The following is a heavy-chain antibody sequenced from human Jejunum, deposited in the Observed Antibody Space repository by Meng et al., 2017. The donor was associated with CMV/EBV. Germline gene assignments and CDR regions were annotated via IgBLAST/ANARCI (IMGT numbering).Heavy chain of an antibody. CDR2: IRSKAYGGTT. V-gene: IGHV3-49*04. D-gene: IGHD5-24*01. J-gene: IGHJ4*02. CDR3: TRNLPNVEMATITLDY. Sequence: FGAYAMSWVRQAPGKGLEWVGFIRSKAYGGTTEYAASVKGRFIISRDDSKSIAYLQMNSLKTEDTAVYYCTRNLPNVEMATITLDYWGQGTLVTVSS. CDR1: FGAYA.